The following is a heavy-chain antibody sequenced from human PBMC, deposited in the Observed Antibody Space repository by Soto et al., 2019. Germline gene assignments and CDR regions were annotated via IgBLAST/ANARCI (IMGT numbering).Heavy chain of an antibody. CDR1: GGTFSSYA. D-gene: IGHD5-12*01. CDR2: IIPIFGTA. J-gene: IGHJ4*02. CDR3: ATDIVATNSYDY. V-gene: IGHV1-69*12. Sequence: QVQLVQSGAEVKKPGSSVKVSCKASGGTFSSYAISWVRQAPGQGLEWMGGIIPIFGTANYAQKFQGRVTITADESTNTAYLELSSLRSEDTAGYYRATDIVATNSYDYWGQGTLVTVSS.